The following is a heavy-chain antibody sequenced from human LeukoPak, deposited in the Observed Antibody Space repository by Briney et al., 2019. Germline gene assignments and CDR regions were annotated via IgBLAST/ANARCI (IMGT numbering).Heavy chain of an antibody. Sequence: ASVKVSCKASGGTFSSYAISWVRQAPGQGLEWMGGIIPIFGTANYAQKFQGRVTITADESTSTAYMELSSLRSEDTAVYYCARAPTLLRYFDWLHIDYWGREPWSPSPQ. CDR3: ARAPTLLRYFDWLHIDY. CDR1: GGTFSSYA. V-gene: IGHV1-69*01. J-gene: IGHJ4*02. D-gene: IGHD3-9*01. CDR2: IIPIFGTA.